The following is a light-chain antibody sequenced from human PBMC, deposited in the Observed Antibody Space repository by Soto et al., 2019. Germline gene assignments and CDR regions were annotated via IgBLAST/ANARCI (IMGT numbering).Light chain of an antibody. CDR3: LQDYGDSWT. CDR1: RDVGSD. Sequence: QMTQSPSSLSASVGEKIIITCRASRDVGSDVSWYQQKPGQAPKLLIYAASNLYTGVPSRFSSSRSGTEFTLTISSLQPEDFASYYCLQDYGDSWTFGQGTKVDIK. CDR2: AAS. J-gene: IGKJ1*01. V-gene: IGKV1-6*01.